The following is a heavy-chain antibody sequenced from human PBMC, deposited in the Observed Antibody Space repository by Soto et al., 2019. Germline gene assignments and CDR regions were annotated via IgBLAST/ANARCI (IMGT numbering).Heavy chain of an antibody. J-gene: IGHJ6*02. CDR3: ARALPGEAYSSSGYYYYYGTDV. V-gene: IGHV4-4*07. Sequence: SETLSLTCTVSGGSISSYYWSWIRQPAGKGLEWIGRIYTSGSTNYNPSLKSRVTMSVDTSKNQFSLKLSSVTAADTAVYYCARALPGEAYSSSGYYYYYGTDVWGQGTTVTVSS. CDR2: IYTSGST. CDR1: GGSISSYY. D-gene: IGHD6-6*01.